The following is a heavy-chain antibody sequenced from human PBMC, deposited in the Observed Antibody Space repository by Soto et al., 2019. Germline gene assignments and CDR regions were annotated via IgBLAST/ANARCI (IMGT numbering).Heavy chain of an antibody. Sequence: QMQLEQSGPEVKKPGTSVKVSGKASGFTFTSSAFQWVRQARGQRLEWIGWIAVGSGYTNYAQRFQDRVTLTRDMSTATTYMELSRLTSADTAIYYCAADATAWQQMVPSDYWGQGTLVTVSS. V-gene: IGHV1-58*01. CDR3: AADATAWQQMVPSDY. J-gene: IGHJ4*02. D-gene: IGHD2-8*01. CDR1: GFTFTSSA. CDR2: IAVGSGYT.